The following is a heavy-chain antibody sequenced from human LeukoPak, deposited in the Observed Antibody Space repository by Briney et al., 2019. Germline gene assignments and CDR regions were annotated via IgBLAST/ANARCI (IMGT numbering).Heavy chain of an antibody. V-gene: IGHV4-39*07. CDR3: ARMAANYYYYMDV. Sequence: SETLSLTCSVSGGPINRRNNYWGWIRQPPGKALEWIGGIYYGGNTYYNPSLKSRVTMSVDTSKNQFSLKLSSVTAADTAVYYCARMAANYYYYMDVWGKGTTVTVSS. CDR2: IYYGGNT. D-gene: IGHD1-26*01. J-gene: IGHJ6*03. CDR1: GGPINRRNNY.